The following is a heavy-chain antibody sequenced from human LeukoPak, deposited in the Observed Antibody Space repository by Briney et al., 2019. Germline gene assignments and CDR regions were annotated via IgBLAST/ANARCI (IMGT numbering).Heavy chain of an antibody. D-gene: IGHD5-18*01. J-gene: IGHJ4*02. Sequence: PSETLSLTCTVSGGSISSSSYYWGWIRQPPGKGLEWIGSIYYSGSTNYNPSLKSRVTISVDTSKNQFSLKLSSVTAADTAVYYCARGLDTAQLWFSQPFDYWGQGTLVTVSS. CDR3: ARGLDTAQLWFSQPFDY. V-gene: IGHV4-39*07. CDR2: IYYSGST. CDR1: GGSISSSSYY.